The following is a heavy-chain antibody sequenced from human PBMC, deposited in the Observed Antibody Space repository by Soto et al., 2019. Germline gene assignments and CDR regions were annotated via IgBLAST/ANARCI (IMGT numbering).Heavy chain of an antibody. Sequence: EVQLLESGGGLAQPGGSLRLSCAASAFTFSSYAMSWVRQAPGKGLEWVSAVSGSGDSTYYADSVKGRFTISRDNSQNTLYLQLTSLRAEDTDVYYCAKGRASDCPGCTQDYWGQGTLVTVSS. D-gene: IGHD2-21*02. CDR1: AFTFSSYA. CDR2: VSGSGDST. V-gene: IGHV3-23*01. CDR3: AKGRASDCPGCTQDY. J-gene: IGHJ4*02.